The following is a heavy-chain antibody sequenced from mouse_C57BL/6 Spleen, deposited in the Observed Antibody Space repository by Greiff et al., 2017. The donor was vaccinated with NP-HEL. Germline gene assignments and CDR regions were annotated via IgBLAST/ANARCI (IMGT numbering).Heavy chain of an antibody. Sequence: EVQVVESGGGLVQPGGSLKLSCAASGFTFSDYYMYWVRQTPEKRLEWVAYISNGGGSTYYPDTVKGRFTISRDNAKNTLYLQMSRLKSEDTAMYYCARLKDGYLFAYWGQGTLVTVSA. V-gene: IGHV5-12*01. CDR3: ARLKDGYLFAY. CDR1: GFTFSDYY. D-gene: IGHD2-3*01. J-gene: IGHJ3*01. CDR2: ISNGGGST.